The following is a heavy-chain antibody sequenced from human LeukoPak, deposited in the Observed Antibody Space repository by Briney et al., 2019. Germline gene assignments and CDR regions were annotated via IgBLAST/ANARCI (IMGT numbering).Heavy chain of an antibody. CDR2: IYYSGST. Sequence: SETLSLTCTVSGDSISSGDYYWSWIRQPPGKGLEWIGYIYYSGSTYYIPSLKSRVTISVDTSKNQFSLKLSSVTAADTAVYYCARAGTTGRVCDYWGQGTLVTVSS. J-gene: IGHJ4*02. CDR1: GDSISSGDYY. V-gene: IGHV4-30-4*01. CDR3: ARAGTTGRVCDY. D-gene: IGHD1-1*01.